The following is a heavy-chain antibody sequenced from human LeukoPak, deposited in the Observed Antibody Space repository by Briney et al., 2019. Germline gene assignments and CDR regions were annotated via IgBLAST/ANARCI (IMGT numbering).Heavy chain of an antibody. D-gene: IGHD5-12*01. V-gene: IGHV3-48*01. CDR3: ARGYSGYDYHFDY. Sequence: GGSLRLSCAASGFTFSSYSMNWVRQAPGKGLEWISYISSSSSTIYYPDSVKGRFTISRDSAKNSLYLQMNSLRAEDTAVYYCARGYSGYDYHFDYWGQGTLVTVSS. CDR1: GFTFSSYS. CDR2: ISSSSSTI. J-gene: IGHJ4*02.